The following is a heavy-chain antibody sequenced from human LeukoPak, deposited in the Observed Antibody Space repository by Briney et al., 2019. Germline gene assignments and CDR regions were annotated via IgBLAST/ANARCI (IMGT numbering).Heavy chain of an antibody. Sequence: SETLSLTCTVSGGSISSGGYYWSWIRQHPGKGLEWIGYIYYSGSTYYNPSLKSRVTISVDTSKNQFSLKLSSVTAADTAVYYCARIRYYYDSSGPADDAFDIWGQGTMVTVSS. CDR2: IYYSGST. CDR1: GGSISSGGYY. CDR3: ARIRYYYDSSGPADDAFDI. J-gene: IGHJ3*02. V-gene: IGHV4-31*03. D-gene: IGHD3-22*01.